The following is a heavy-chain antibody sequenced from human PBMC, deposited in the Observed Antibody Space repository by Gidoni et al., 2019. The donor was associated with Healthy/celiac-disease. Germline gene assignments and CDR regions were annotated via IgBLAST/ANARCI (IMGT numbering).Heavy chain of an antibody. CDR3: TRPSIAVAGKDLDY. D-gene: IGHD6-19*01. CDR1: GFPSSGSA. CDR2: SRSKANSYAT. V-gene: IGHV3-73*01. J-gene: IGHJ4*02. Sequence: EVQLVESWGGLVQPGGSLTLPCAASGFPSSGSAMHWVRQASGKGLEWVGRSRSKANSYATAYAASVKGRFTISRDDSKNTAYLQMNSLKTEDTAVYYCTRPSIAVAGKDLDYWGQGTLVTVSS.